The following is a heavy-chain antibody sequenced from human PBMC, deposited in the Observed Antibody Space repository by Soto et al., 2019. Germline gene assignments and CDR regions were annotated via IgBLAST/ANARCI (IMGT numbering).Heavy chain of an antibody. CDR3: AHPRGYGVFDAYDI. V-gene: IGHV3-23*01. CDR2: LTPSGGET. J-gene: IGHJ3*02. Sequence: GGSLRLSCVASGFTFSTYAMSWVRQAPGKGLKWVSALTPSGGETYYADSVKGRFTISRDNSMNALYLQMNSLRIEDTAVYYCAHPRGYGVFDAYDIWGQGTMVTVSS. CDR1: GFTFSTYA. D-gene: IGHD4-17*01.